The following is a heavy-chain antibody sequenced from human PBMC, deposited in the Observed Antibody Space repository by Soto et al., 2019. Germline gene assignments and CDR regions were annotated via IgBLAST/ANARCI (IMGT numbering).Heavy chain of an antibody. D-gene: IGHD5-18*01. Sequence: GESLKISFKDSGFTNYWINWMRQMPGKGLEWMGKIDPSDSYTNYSPSFQGHVTISADKSISTAYLQWSSLKASDTAMYYCAMWIQGLHIWGQGTMVTVSS. CDR3: AMWIQGLHI. V-gene: IGHV5-10-1*01. CDR2: IDPSDSYT. CDR1: GFTNYW. J-gene: IGHJ3*02.